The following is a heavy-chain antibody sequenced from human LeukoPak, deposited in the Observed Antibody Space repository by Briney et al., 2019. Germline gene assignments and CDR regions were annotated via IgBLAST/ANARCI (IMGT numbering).Heavy chain of an antibody. J-gene: IGHJ3*02. V-gene: IGHV4-59*01. Sequence: NPSETLSLTCTVSGGSISSYYWSWIRQPPGKGLEWIGYIYYSGSTNYNPSLKSRVTISVDTSKNQFSLKLSSVTAADTAVYYCAREARERAFDIWGQGTMVTVSS. CDR2: IYYSGST. CDR1: GGSISSYY. CDR3: AREARERAFDI.